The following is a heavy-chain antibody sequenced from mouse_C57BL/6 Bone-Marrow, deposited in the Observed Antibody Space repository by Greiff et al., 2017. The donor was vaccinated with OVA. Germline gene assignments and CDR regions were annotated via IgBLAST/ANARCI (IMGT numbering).Heavy chain of an antibody. J-gene: IGHJ4*01. CDR1: GYSITSGYY. CDR3: ARDRNYPYYYAMDY. Sequence: VQLKQSGPGLVKPSQSLSLTCSVTGYSITSGYYWNWIRQFPGNKLEWMGYISYDGSNNYNPSLKNRISITRDTSKNQFFLKLNSVTTEDTATYYCARDRNYPYYYAMDYWGQGTSVTVSS. V-gene: IGHV3-6*01. D-gene: IGHD2-1*01. CDR2: ISYDGSN.